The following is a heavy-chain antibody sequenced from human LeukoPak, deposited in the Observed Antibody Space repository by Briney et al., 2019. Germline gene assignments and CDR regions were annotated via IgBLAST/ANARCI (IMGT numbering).Heavy chain of an antibody. Sequence: SETLSLTCTVSGGSISSSIYYWGWIRQPPGKGLEWIGSFYYSGSTYSNPSLKSRVTISVDTSKKQFSLNLSSVTAADTAVYYCARHFGPRNAEYFQHWGHSNLVTVSS. CDR2: FYYSGST. D-gene: IGHD3-3*01. CDR1: GGSISSSIYY. CDR3: ARHFGPRNAEYFQH. V-gene: IGHV4-39*01. J-gene: IGHJ1*01.